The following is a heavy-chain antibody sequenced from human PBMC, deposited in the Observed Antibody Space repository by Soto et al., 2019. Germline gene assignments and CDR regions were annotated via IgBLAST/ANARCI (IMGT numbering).Heavy chain of an antibody. V-gene: IGHV4-39*07. D-gene: IGHD2-2*01. J-gene: IGHJ5*02. Sequence: SETMCLTCTVASGSLSSTICSLDWLRQPPGKGLEWIGSIFYSGSTYYNPPLKSRVTISLEPSKSQFSLRLSSVTAADTAVYYCARLGEYYQSLDPWRPGTLVTVSS. CDR2: IFYSGST. CDR1: SGSLSSTICS. CDR3: ARLGEYYQSLDP.